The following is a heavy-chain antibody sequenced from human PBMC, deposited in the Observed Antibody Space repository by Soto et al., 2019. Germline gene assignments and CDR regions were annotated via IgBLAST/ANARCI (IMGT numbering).Heavy chain of an antibody. Sequence: QVHLVQSGAEVRKPGASVKISCKASGYTFTNYAVHWVRQAPGQRLECMGWINSNNGNTEYSQKFQDRVTITRDTSASTIYMELHSLRSEDTAVYYCARYRVSRRFDYWGQGTLVTVSS. CDR3: ARYRVSRRFDY. V-gene: IGHV1-3*04. D-gene: IGHD3-16*02. CDR1: GYTFTNYA. J-gene: IGHJ4*02. CDR2: INSNNGNT.